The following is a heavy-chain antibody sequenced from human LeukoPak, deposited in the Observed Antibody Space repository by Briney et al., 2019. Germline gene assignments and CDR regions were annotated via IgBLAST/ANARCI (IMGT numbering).Heavy chain of an antibody. CDR2: IHHNGGT. J-gene: IGHJ4*02. CDR1: GGSISSGRYY. D-gene: IGHD3-22*01. V-gene: IGHV4-31*03. CDR3: ARDNSGYLVLDY. Sequence: SQTLSLTCTVSGGSISSGRYYWNWIRQHPGKGLEWIGYIHHNGGTYSNPSLRSRLTISVDTSKNQFSLKLSSVTGADTAVYYCARDNSGYLVLDYWDQGTLVTVSS.